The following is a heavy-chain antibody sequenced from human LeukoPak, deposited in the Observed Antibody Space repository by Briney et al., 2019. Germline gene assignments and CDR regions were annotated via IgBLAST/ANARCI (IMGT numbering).Heavy chain of an antibody. CDR2: FDPEDGET. CDR3: ASGRGTMGSSWDYYYYGMDV. CDR1: GYTLTELS. D-gene: IGHD6-13*01. J-gene: IGHJ6*02. V-gene: IGHV1-24*01. Sequence: ASLCRSRKASGYTLTELSMHWVRQAPGKGLEWMGGFDPEDGETIYAQKFQGRVTMTEDTSTDTAYMELSSLRSEDTAVYYCASGRGTMGSSWDYYYYGMDVWGPGKTVTVSS.